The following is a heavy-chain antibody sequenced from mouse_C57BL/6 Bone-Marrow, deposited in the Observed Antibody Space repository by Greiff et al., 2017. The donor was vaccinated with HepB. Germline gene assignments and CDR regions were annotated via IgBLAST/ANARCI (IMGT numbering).Heavy chain of an antibody. D-gene: IGHD4-1*01. CDR2: IRSKSSNYAT. CDR3: VRELGPRYYFDY. J-gene: IGHJ2*01. CDR1: GFTFNTYA. Sequence: SGFTFNTYAMHWVRQAPGKGLEWVARIRSKSSNYATYYADSVKDRFTISRDDSQSMLYLQMNNLKTEDTAMYYCVRELGPRYYFDYWGQGTTLTVSS. V-gene: IGHV10-3*01.